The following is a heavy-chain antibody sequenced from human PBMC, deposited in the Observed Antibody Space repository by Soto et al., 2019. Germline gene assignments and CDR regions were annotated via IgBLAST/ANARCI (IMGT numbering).Heavy chain of an antibody. CDR1: GFTFSSYP. Sequence: PGGSLRLSCAASGFTFSSYPMHWVRQAPGKGLEWVALISYTGGNKYYADSVKGRFTISRDNSKNTLYLQMNSLSYEDTAVYYCASEVGAHLGLDYWGQGTLVTVSS. D-gene: IGHD1-26*01. CDR2: ISYTGGNK. V-gene: IGHV3-30-3*01. J-gene: IGHJ4*02. CDR3: ASEVGAHLGLDY.